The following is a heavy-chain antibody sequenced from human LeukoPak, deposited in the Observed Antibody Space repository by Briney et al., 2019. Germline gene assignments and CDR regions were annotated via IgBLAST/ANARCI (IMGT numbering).Heavy chain of an antibody. J-gene: IGHJ6*02. CDR3: ARLAQYYYGSGSSYYYYGMDV. CDR2: ITPNSGGT. CDR1: GYTLTNYA. Sequence: ASVKVSCKASGYTLTNYALNWVRQAPGQGLEWMGGITPNSGGTNCAQKFQGRVTMTRDTSISTAYMELSRLRSDDTAVYYCARLAQYYYGSGSSYYYYGMDVWGQGTTVTVSS. D-gene: IGHD3-10*01. V-gene: IGHV1-2*02.